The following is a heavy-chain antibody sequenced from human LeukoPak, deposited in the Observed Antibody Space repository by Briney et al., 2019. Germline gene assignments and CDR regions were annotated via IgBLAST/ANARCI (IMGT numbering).Heavy chain of an antibody. V-gene: IGHV4-39*01. CDR3: ARLTKVIVATTKFDP. D-gene: IGHD1-26*01. CDR1: GGSISSGGYS. J-gene: IGHJ5*02. CDR2: MFYSGNT. Sequence: SETLSLTCTVSGGSISSGGYSWNWFRQPPGKGLEWIGSMFYSGNTYYNPSLKSRVTISVDTSNNQFSLKLSSVTAADTAVYFCARLTKVIVATTKFDPWGQGTLVIVSS.